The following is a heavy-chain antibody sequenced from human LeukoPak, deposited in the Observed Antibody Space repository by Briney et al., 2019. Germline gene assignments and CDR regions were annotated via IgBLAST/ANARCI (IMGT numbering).Heavy chain of an antibody. CDR3: ARSGIAAAGAYYFDY. J-gene: IGHJ4*02. V-gene: IGHV3-9*01. CDR1: GFTFDDYA. CDR2: ISWNSGSI. Sequence: PGGSLRLSCAASGFTFDDYAMHWVRQAPGKGLEWVSGISWNSGSIGYADSVKGRFTISRDNAKNSLYLQMNSLRAEDTALYYCARSGIAAAGAYYFDYWGQGTLVTVSS. D-gene: IGHD6-13*01.